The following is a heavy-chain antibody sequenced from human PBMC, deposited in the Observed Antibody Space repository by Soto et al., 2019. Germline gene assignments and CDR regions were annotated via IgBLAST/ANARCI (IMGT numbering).Heavy chain of an antibody. V-gene: IGHV1-3*01. D-gene: IGHD1-26*01. J-gene: IGHJ4*02. CDR3: ASSSGSYWQLDY. Sequence: QVQLVQSGAEVKKPGASVKVSCKASGYTFTSYAMHWVRQAPGQRLEWMGWINAGNGNTKYSQKFHGRVTITRDTSASTAYMELSSLSSEDTAVYYCASSSGSYWQLDYWGQGTLVTVSS. CDR2: INAGNGNT. CDR1: GYTFTSYA.